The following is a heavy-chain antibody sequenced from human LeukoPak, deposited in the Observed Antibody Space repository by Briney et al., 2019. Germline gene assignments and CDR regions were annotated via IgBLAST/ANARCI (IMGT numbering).Heavy chain of an antibody. D-gene: IGHD3/OR15-3a*01. V-gene: IGHV1-2*02. Sequence: ASVKVSCKASGYTFTGYYMHWVRQAPRQGLEWMGWINPNSGGANYAQKFQGRVTMTRDTSISTAYMELNRLASDDTAVYYCASRGAGTGSGAVYWGQGTLVTVS. CDR2: INPNSGGA. CDR1: GYTFTGYY. J-gene: IGHJ4*02. CDR3: ASRGAGTGSGAVY.